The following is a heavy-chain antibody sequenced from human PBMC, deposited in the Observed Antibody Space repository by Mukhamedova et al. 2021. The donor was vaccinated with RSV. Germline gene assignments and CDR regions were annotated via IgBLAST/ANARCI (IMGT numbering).Heavy chain of an antibody. CDR3: ASCSWTNYYYYYGMDV. J-gene: IGHJ6*02. Sequence: TISRDNSKNTLYLQMNSLRAEDTAVYYCASCSWTNYYYYYGMDVWGQGTTVTVSS. V-gene: IGHV3-23*01. D-gene: IGHD6-13*01.